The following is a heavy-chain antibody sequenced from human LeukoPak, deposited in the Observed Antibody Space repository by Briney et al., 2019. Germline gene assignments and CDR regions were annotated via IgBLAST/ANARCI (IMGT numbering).Heavy chain of an antibody. J-gene: IGHJ5*02. D-gene: IGHD4-17*01. V-gene: IGHV3-33*01. CDR2: IWYDGSNK. CDR1: GFTFSSYG. Sequence: GRSLRLSCAASGFTFSSYGMHWVRQAPGKGLEWVAVIWYDGSNKYYADSVKGRFTISRDNSENTLYLQMNSLRAEDTAVYYCARELYGDYSNWFDPWGQGTLVTVSS. CDR3: ARELYGDYSNWFDP.